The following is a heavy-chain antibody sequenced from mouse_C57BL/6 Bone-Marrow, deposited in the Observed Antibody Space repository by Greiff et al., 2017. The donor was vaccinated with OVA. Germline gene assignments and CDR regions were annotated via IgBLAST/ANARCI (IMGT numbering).Heavy chain of an antibody. D-gene: IGHD2-1*01. CDR1: GYTFTSYW. Sequence: QVQLQQPGAELVRPGTSVKLSCKASGYTFTSYWMHWVKQRPGQGLEWIRVIDPSDSYTNYNQKFKGKATLTVDTSSSTAYMPLSSLTSEDSAVYYCARDGKGDYWGQGTTLTVSS. CDR3: ARDGKGDY. V-gene: IGHV1-59*01. J-gene: IGHJ2*01. CDR2: IDPSDSYT.